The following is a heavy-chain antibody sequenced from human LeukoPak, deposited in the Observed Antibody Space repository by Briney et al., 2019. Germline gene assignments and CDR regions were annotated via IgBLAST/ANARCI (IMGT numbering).Heavy chain of an antibody. CDR2: IYYTGYT. Sequence: SETLSLTCTVSGGSINSDSYYWGWIRQPRGKGLEWIGSIYYTGYTFYNPSLKSRVTMSVDTSKNQFSLKLTSVTAADTAVYYCARQTGGYCSGTTCYTYDYWGQGTLVTASS. D-gene: IGHD2-2*02. CDR1: GGSINSDSYY. V-gene: IGHV4-39*01. CDR3: ARQTGGYCSGTTCYTYDY. J-gene: IGHJ4*02.